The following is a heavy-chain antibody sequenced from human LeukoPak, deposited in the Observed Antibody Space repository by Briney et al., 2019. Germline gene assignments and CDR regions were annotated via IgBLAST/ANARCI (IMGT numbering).Heavy chain of an antibody. J-gene: IGHJ4*02. CDR1: GGSISSYY. V-gene: IGHV4-34*01. D-gene: IGHD3-10*01. CDR3: ARGRKYGVDY. Sequence: PSETLSLTCTVSGGSISSYYWSWIRQPPGKGLEWIGEINHSGSTNYNPSLKSRVTISVDTSKNQFSLKLSSVTAADTAVYYCARGRKYGVDYWGQGTLVTVSS. CDR2: INHSGST.